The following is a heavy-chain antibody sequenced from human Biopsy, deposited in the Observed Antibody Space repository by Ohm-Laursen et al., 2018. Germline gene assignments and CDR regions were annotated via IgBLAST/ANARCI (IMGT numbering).Heavy chain of an antibody. V-gene: IGHV3-11*01. CDR2: VSGSGTTI. Sequence: SLRLSCAASGFTFSDYYMSWICQAPGKGLEWRSYVSGSGTTIFYADSGKGRFTLSRDNAKNSLYLQMNSLTVEDTAVYYCARDGVGSYHDYWGQGTLVTVSS. CDR3: ARDGVGSYHDY. CDR1: GFTFSDYY. D-gene: IGHD3-16*02. J-gene: IGHJ4*02.